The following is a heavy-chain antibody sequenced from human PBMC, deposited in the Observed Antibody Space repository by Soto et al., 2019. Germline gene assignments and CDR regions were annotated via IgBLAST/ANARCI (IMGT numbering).Heavy chain of an antibody. CDR3: ARGQLGYCSSTSCYSGSKYYYYYMDV. D-gene: IGHD2-2*02. Sequence: PGGSLRLSCAASGFTFSSSGMHWVRQAPGKGLEWVAVIWYDGSNKYYADSVKGRFTISRDNSKNTLYLQMNSLRVEDTAVYYCARGQLGYCSSTSCYSGSKYYYYYMDVWGKGTTVTVSS. V-gene: IGHV3-33*01. CDR2: IWYDGSNK. J-gene: IGHJ6*03. CDR1: GFTFSSSG.